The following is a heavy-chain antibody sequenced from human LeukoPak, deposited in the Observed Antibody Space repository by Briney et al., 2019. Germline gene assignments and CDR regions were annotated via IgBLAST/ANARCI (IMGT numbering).Heavy chain of an antibody. CDR1: GFTFSSYW. J-gene: IGHJ3*02. V-gene: IGHV3-7*01. CDR3: AKDQRIGYYGSGSYFDAFDI. CDR2: IKQDGSEK. D-gene: IGHD3-10*01. Sequence: GGSLRLSCAASGFTFSSYWMSWVRQAPGKGLEWVANIKQDGSEKYYVDSVKGRFTISRDNAKNSLYLQMNSLRAEDTAVYYCAKDQRIGYYGSGSYFDAFDIWGQGTMVTVSS.